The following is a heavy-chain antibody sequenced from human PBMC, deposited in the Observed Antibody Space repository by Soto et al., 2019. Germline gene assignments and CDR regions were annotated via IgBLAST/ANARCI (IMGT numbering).Heavy chain of an antibody. Sequence: QLQLQESGPGLVKPSETLSLTCSVSSASLSSSTYYWSWIRQPPGRGPEWIGSIYYSGNTYYKPSRKSRVSISIDTSRNQFSLKLTSVTAADTGVYYCASSSPFQYWGPGILVPVSS. V-gene: IGHV4-39*01. D-gene: IGHD6-6*01. CDR1: SASLSSSTYY. CDR2: IYYSGNT. CDR3: ASSSPFQY. J-gene: IGHJ4*02.